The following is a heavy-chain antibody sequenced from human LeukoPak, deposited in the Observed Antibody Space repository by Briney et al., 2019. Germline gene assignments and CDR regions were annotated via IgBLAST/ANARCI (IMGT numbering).Heavy chain of an antibody. Sequence: GGSLRLSCAASGFTFSSYAMSWVRQAPGKGLEWVSAISGSGGSTYYADSVKGRFTISRDNSKNTLYLQMNSLRAEDTAVYYCGKNPFGSGSYGVGYWGQGTLVTVSS. CDR2: ISGSGGST. D-gene: IGHD3-10*01. V-gene: IGHV3-23*01. CDR3: GKNPFGSGSYGVGY. J-gene: IGHJ4*02. CDR1: GFTFSSYA.